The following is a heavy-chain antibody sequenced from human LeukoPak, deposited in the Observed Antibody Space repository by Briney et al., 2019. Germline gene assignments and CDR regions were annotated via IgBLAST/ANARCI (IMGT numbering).Heavy chain of an antibody. CDR3: AKGSFGYSSSSFDY. CDR2: ISGSGGTT. Sequence: GGSLRLSCAASGFSFSDYNMNWVRQAPEKGLEWVSSISGSGGTTDYADAVKGRLTISRDNSKNTLYLQMNSLRADDTAIYYCAKGSFGYSSSSFDYWGQGTLVTVSS. CDR1: GFSFSDYN. J-gene: IGHJ4*02. D-gene: IGHD6-6*01. V-gene: IGHV3-23*01.